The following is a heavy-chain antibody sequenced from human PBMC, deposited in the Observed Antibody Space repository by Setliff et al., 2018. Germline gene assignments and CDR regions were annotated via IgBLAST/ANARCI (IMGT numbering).Heavy chain of an antibody. D-gene: IGHD2-15*01. CDR3: AKDQCYGGSCYAPMYSLDY. CDR1: GGSIRSSTHY. CDR2: IYYSGLT. V-gene: IGHV4-39*02. J-gene: IGHJ4*02. Sequence: SETLSLTCTVSGGSIRSSTHYWGWIRQPPGKGLEWIGTIYYSGLTYYTPSLRSRATISVDTSKNRFSLQLSSVTAADTAVYYCAKDQCYGGSCYAPMYSLDYWGQGSLVTVSS.